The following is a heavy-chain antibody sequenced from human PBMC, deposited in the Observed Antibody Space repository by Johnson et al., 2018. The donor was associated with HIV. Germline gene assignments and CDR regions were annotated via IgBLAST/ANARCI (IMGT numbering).Heavy chain of an antibody. V-gene: IGHV3-30-3*01. CDR1: GFTFTSYA. J-gene: IGHJ3*01. Sequence: QVQLVESGGGVAQPGGCLRLSCAASGFTFTSYAIHWVRQAPGKGLEWVAVISYDGSNKYYADSVKGRFTISRDNSKNTLYLRMNSLRPEDTAGYCCASGGRYYYGCSGYGAFDLWGQGQMVTGSS. D-gene: IGHD3-22*01. CDR3: ASGGRYYYGCSGYGAFDL. CDR2: ISYDGSNK.